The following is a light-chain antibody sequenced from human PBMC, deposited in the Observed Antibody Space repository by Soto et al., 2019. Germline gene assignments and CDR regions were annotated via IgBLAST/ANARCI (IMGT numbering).Light chain of an antibody. J-gene: IGKJ1*01. V-gene: IGKV3-11*01. CDR3: QQRSNWPWT. CDR2: DAS. Sequence: EIVLTQSPATLSLSPGEIATLSCRASQSVSSYLAWYQQKPGQAPRLLIYDASNRATGIPARFRGSGSGTDFTLTISSLEPEAFAVYYCQQRSNWPWTFRQGTKVEIK. CDR1: QSVSSY.